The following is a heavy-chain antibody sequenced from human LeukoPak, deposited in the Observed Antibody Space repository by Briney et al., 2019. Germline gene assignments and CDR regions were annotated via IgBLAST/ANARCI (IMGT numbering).Heavy chain of an antibody. J-gene: IGHJ4*02. CDR3: ARHGQWELHYYFDY. V-gene: IGHV4-59*08. CDR1: GGSISPYY. CDR2: IYYSGTT. D-gene: IGHD1-26*01. Sequence: SETLSLTCSVSGGSISPYYWSWIRQPPGKGLEWIGYIYYSGTTNYNPSLKSRVAISVDTSKNQISLKLSSVTAADTAVYYCARHGQWELHYYFDYWGQGTLVTVSS.